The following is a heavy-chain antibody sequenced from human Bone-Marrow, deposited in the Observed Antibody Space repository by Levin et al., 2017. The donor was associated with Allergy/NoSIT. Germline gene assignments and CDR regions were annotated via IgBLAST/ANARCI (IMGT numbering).Heavy chain of an antibody. J-gene: IGHJ3*01. CDR2: IYASGTT. CDR3: ARFCGTGGDCFHAGAFDV. CDR1: GDSIGSDSYF. V-gene: IGHV4-61*02. Sequence: SETLSLTCTVSGDSIGSDSYFWGWIRQPAGKGLEWIGRIYASGTTNYNASLKSRVTIVLDTSNNQFSLRLTSVTAADTAGYYCARFCGTGGDCFHAGAFDVWGQGALVTVSS. D-gene: IGHD2-21*02.